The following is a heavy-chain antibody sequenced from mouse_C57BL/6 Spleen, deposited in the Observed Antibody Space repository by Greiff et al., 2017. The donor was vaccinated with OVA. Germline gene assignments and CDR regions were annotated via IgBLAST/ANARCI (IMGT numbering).Heavy chain of an antibody. CDR3: TSGYGSGYAMDY. CDR2: IYPGDGDT. CDR1: GYAFSSSW. V-gene: IGHV1-82*01. J-gene: IGHJ4*01. Sequence: VMLVESGPELVKPGASVKISCKASGYAFSSSWMNWVKQRPGKGLEWIGRIYPGDGDTNYNAKFKGKATLTADKSSSTAYMQLSSLTSEDSAVYFCTSGYGSGYAMDYWGQGTSVTVSA. D-gene: IGHD2-2*01.